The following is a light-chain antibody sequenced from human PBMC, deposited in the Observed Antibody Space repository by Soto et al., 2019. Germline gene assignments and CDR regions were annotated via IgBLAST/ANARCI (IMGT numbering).Light chain of an antibody. CDR3: QHYNSYSEA. CDR1: QSISRW. V-gene: IGKV1-5*01. CDR2: DAS. J-gene: IGKJ1*01. Sequence: DIQMTQSPSTLSASVGDRVTITCRASQSISRWVAWYQQKPGKAPKFLMYDASSLERVVPSRFSGSGSGTEFTLTSSSLQPDDFATYYCQHYNSYSEAFGQGTKVDIK.